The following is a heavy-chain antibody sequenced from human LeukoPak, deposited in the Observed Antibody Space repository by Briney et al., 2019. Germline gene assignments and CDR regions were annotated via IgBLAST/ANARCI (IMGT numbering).Heavy chain of an antibody. CDR1: GFTFSSYG. CDR2: LWYGGINK. D-gene: IGHD2-21*02. Sequence: GRPLRLSCAASGFTFSSYGMHWVRQATGKGLEWVADLWYGGINKYYADSVKGRFTISRDNSKDTLYLQMNSLRAEDTAVYYCARDREYCGGDCYSDYYYGMDVWGKGTTVTVSS. V-gene: IGHV3-33*01. CDR3: ARDREYCGGDCYSDYYYGMDV. J-gene: IGHJ6*04.